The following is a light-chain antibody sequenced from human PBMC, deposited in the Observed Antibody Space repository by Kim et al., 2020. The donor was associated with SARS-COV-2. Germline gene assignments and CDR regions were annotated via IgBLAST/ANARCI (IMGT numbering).Light chain of an antibody. CDR2: SNN. CDR3: AVWDDSLKQGV. Sequence: ELTRPPSASGTPGQRVTISCSGSSSNIGSNNVVWYQQFPGAAPNVLIHSNNQRPSGIPDRFSGSRSGTSASLAISGLQSGDEADYYCAVWDDSLKQGVFGGGTQLTVL. J-gene: IGLJ3*02. V-gene: IGLV1-44*01. CDR1: SSNIGSNN.